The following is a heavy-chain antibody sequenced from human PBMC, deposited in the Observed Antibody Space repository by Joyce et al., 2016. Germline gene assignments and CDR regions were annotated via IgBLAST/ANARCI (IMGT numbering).Heavy chain of an antibody. Sequence: EVQLVESGGGLVQPGGSLRLSCATSGFTFNSYWMSWVRQAPGKGLEWVANIKQDGGEKYYVDSVKGRFTISRDNAKNSLYLQMNSLRAEDTAIYYCARDIGPDWFYASGTYFRDYWGQGTLVTVPS. V-gene: IGHV3-7*03. D-gene: IGHD3-10*01. J-gene: IGHJ4*02. CDR1: GFTFNSYW. CDR2: IKQDGGEK. CDR3: ARDIGPDWFYASGTYFRDY.